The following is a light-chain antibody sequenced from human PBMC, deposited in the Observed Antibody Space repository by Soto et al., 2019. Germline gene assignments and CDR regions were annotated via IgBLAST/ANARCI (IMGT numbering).Light chain of an antibody. CDR3: QHDYYLRT. CDR1: QSVRSSY. Sequence: PGARVTLSCRACQSVRSSYLTWYQQKPGQAPRLLIYGSSTRATGIPARLSSSWSGTDFTLTISRLQPEEFVVYYCQHDYYLRTFGQGTKVEIK. CDR2: GSS. J-gene: IGKJ1*01. V-gene: IGKV3D-7*01.